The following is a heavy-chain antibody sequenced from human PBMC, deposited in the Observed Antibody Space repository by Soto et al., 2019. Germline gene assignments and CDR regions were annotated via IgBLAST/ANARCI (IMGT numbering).Heavy chain of an antibody. V-gene: IGHV3-48*04. CDR2: ISSSSSNI. Sequence: PGGSLRLSCAASGLTFSSYSMNWVRQAPGKGLEWVSYISSSSSNIYYADSVKGRFTISRDNAKNSLYLQMNSLRAEDTAGYYCARDNYYDSRGYPTLDYWGQGTLVTVSS. J-gene: IGHJ4*02. CDR3: ARDNYYDSRGYPTLDY. CDR1: GLTFSSYS. D-gene: IGHD3-22*01.